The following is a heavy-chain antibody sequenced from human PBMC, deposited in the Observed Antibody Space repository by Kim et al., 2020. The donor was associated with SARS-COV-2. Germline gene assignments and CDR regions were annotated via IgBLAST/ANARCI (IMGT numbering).Heavy chain of an antibody. Sequence: GGSLRLSCAASGFTFGSFWMSWVRQAPGKGLEWVATVKKDESETYYVDSVKGRFTISRDNARKSLFLQMNSLRDEDTAVYFCAKGRYYYGFDYRGQGALV. V-gene: IGHV3-7*01. D-gene: IGHD3-10*01. CDR1: GFTFGSFW. CDR2: VKKDESET. J-gene: IGHJ4*02. CDR3: AKGRYYYGFDY.